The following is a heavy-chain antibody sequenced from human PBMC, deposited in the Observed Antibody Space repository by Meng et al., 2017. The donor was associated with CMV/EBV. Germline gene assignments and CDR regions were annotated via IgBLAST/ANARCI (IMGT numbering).Heavy chain of an antibody. J-gene: IGHJ4*02. Sequence: SETLSLTCAVYGGSFSGYYWSWIRQPPGKGLEWIGEINHSGSTNYNPSLKSRVTISVDTSKNQFSLKLSSVTAADTAVYYCAKSQGYCSGGSCFIYDYWGQGTLVTVSS. CDR2: INHSGST. V-gene: IGHV4-34*01. CDR1: GGSFSGYY. D-gene: IGHD2-15*01. CDR3: AKSQGYCSGGSCFIYDY.